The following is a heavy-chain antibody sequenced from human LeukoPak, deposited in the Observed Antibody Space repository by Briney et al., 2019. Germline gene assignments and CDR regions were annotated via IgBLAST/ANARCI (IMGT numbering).Heavy chain of an antibody. Sequence: GGSLRLSCAASGINFRSSGMHWVRQAPGKGLEWVTFIQNDGSDKYYAASVKGRFTISRDNSKNTVYLHMASLGADDTALYYCAREGGRAVPGRFDQWGQGTLVTVSS. J-gene: IGHJ4*02. CDR3: AREGGRAVPGRFDQ. V-gene: IGHV3-30*02. CDR1: GINFRSSG. CDR2: IQNDGSDK. D-gene: IGHD6-13*01.